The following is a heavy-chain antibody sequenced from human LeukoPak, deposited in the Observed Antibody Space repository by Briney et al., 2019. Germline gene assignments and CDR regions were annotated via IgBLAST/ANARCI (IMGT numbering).Heavy chain of an antibody. V-gene: IGHV4-34*01. Sequence: SETLSLTCAVYGGSFSGYYWSWIRQPPGKGLEWIWEINHSGSTNYNPSLKSRVTISVDTSKNQFSLNLSSVTAADTAVYYCASGPLWFGELLYSWGQGTLVTVSS. CDR1: GGSFSGYY. D-gene: IGHD3-10*01. CDR3: ASGPLWFGELLYS. CDR2: INHSGST. J-gene: IGHJ5*02.